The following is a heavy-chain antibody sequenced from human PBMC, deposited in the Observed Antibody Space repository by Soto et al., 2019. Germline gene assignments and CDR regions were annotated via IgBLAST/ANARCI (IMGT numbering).Heavy chain of an antibody. CDR1: GDSISSYS. CDR3: ARGVATIGP. D-gene: IGHD5-12*01. Sequence: QVQLQESGPRLVKPSETLSLTCTVSGDSISSYSWTWIRQPPGKGLEWIGYIYYSGSTNYNPSLKSRVTISVDTSKNQFSLKRTSVTAADTAVYYCARGVATIGPWGQGTLVTVSS. V-gene: IGHV4-59*01. CDR2: IYYSGST. J-gene: IGHJ5*02.